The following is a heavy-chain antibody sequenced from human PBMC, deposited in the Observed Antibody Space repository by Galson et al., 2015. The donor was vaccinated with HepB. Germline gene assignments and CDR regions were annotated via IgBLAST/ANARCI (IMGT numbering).Heavy chain of an antibody. Sequence: SLRLSCAASGFTLRSYNMNWVRQALGRGLEWVSSISRNSSYIYYADLVKGRFTISRDNAKNSLFLQMNSLRAEDTAVYYCARGYSNLDYWGQGTLVTVSS. J-gene: IGHJ4*02. CDR3: ARGYSNLDY. CDR2: ISRNSSYI. D-gene: IGHD4-11*01. V-gene: IGHV3-21*04. CDR1: GFTLRSYN.